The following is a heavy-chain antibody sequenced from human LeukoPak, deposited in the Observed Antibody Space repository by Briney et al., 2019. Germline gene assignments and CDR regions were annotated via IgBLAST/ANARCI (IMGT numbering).Heavy chain of an antibody. CDR1: GFTFSSYA. CDR2: IGGSGGST. J-gene: IGHJ5*02. D-gene: IGHD6-6*01. Sequence: GGSLRLSCAASGFTFSSYAMSWVRQAPGKGLEWVSAIGGSGGSTYYADSVKGRFTISRDNSKNTLYLQMNSLRAEDTAVYYCAKGPTGISSSSRFDPWGQGTLVTVSS. CDR3: AKGPTGISSSSRFDP. V-gene: IGHV3-23*01.